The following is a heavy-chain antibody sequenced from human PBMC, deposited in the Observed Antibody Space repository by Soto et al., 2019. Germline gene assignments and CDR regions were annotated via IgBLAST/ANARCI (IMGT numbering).Heavy chain of an antibody. CDR1: GYTFTGYY. D-gene: IGHD2-8*01. V-gene: IGHV1-2*02. CDR2: INPNSGGT. CDR3: ARETVMDSHPKGVSFDY. J-gene: IGHJ4*02. Sequence: ASVKVPCKASGYTFTGYYMHWVRQAPGQGLEWMGWINPNSGGTNYAQKFQGRVTMTRDTSISTAYMELSRLRSDDTAVYYCARETVMDSHPKGVSFDYWGQGTLVTVSS.